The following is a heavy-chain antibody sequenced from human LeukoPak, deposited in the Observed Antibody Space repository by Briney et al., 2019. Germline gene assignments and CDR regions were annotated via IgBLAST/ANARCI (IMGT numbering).Heavy chain of an antibody. CDR2: IYYSGST. CDR1: GGSISSYY. D-gene: IGHD2-2*01. Sequence: SETLSLTCTVSGGSISSYYWSWIRQPPGKGLEWIGYIYYSGSTNYNPSLKSRVTMSVDTSKNQFSLKLSSVTAADTAVYYCASYRTAAETHRSAFDIWGQGTMVTVSS. V-gene: IGHV4-59*01. J-gene: IGHJ3*02. CDR3: ASYRTAAETHRSAFDI.